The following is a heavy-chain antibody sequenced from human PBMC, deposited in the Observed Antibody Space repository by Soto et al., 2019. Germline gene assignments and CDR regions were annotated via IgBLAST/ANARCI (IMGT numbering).Heavy chain of an antibody. V-gene: IGHV4-39*01. D-gene: IGHD6-13*01. Sequence: QLQLQESGPGLVKPSETLSLTCTVSGGSISSSSFHWGWIRQPPGKGLEWIGSIYYSGSTYYSPSLKSRVTISVDTSNNQLSLKLSSVTAADTAVYYCARRERAAGTDWWFDPWGQGTLVTVSS. CDR3: ARRERAAGTDWWFDP. CDR2: IYYSGST. CDR1: GGSISSSSFH. J-gene: IGHJ5*02.